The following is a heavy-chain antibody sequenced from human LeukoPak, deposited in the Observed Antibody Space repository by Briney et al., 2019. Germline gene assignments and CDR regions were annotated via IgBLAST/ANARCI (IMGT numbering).Heavy chain of an antibody. J-gene: IGHJ4*02. Sequence: PGGSLRLSCAASGFTFSSYGMHWVRQAPGKGLEWVAVIWYDGSNKYYADSVKGRFTISRDNSKNTLYLQMGSLRAEDMAVCYCARDASDIVVVPAAVGPFDLWGQGTLVTVSS. D-gene: IGHD2-2*01. CDR3: ARDASDIVVVPAAVGPFDL. CDR2: IWYDGSNK. CDR1: GFTFSSYG. V-gene: IGHV3-33*01.